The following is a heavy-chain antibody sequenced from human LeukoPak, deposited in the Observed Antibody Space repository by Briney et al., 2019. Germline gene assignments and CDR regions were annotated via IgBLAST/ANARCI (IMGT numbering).Heavy chain of an antibody. CDR3: ASLLLWFGDDAFDI. Sequence: PSETLSLTCTVCGGSISSYYWSWIRQPPGKGLEWIGYIYYSGSTNYNPSLKSRVTISVDTSKNQFSLKLSSVTAADTAVYYCASLLLWFGDDAFDIWGQGTMVTVSS. D-gene: IGHD3-10*01. CDR1: GGSISSYY. CDR2: IYYSGST. J-gene: IGHJ3*02. V-gene: IGHV4-59*01.